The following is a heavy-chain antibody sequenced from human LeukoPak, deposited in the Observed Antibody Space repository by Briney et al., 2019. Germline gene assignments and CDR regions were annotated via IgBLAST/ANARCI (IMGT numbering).Heavy chain of an antibody. Sequence: PGGSLRLSCAASGFTFSSYWMHWVRQAPGKGLVWVSRISSDGSATTYADSVKGRFTISRDNAKNTLYLQMNSLRAEDTAVYYCSRSDLRDGYNFNYFDYWGQGSLVTVSS. D-gene: IGHD5-24*01. CDR3: SRSDLRDGYNFNYFDY. V-gene: IGHV3-74*01. CDR2: ISSDGSAT. CDR1: GFTFSSYW. J-gene: IGHJ4*02.